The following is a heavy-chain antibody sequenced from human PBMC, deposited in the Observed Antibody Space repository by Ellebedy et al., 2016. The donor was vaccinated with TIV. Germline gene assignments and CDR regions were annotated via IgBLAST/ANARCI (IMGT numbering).Heavy chain of an antibody. Sequence: MPSETLSLTCIVSGGSVSKYHWSWIRQPPGKGLEWIGEINHSGSTNYNPSLKSRVTISVDTSKNQFSLKLSSVTAADTAVYYCARGYRGSGYFDLWGRGTLVTVSS. D-gene: IGHD1-14*01. V-gene: IGHV4-34*01. CDR1: GGSVSKYH. CDR2: INHSGST. J-gene: IGHJ2*01. CDR3: ARGYRGSGYFDL.